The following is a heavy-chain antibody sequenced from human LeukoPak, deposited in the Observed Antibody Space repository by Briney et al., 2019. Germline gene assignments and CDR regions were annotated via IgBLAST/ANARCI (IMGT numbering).Heavy chain of an antibody. J-gene: IGHJ4*02. CDR1: GYSFTSHW. Sequence: GESLKISCKASGYSFTSHWIGWVRQMPGKGLEWMGVIYPGDSDTRYSPSFQGQVTTSADKSINTAYLQWSSLKASDTAIYYCARQRSGYGDYVDYWGLGTLVTVSS. CDR2: IYPGDSDT. D-gene: IGHD4-17*01. V-gene: IGHV5-51*01. CDR3: ARQRSGYGDYVDY.